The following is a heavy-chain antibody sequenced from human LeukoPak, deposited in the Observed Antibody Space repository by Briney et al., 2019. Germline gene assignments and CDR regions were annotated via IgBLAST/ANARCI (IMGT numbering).Heavy chain of an antibody. Sequence: SETLSLTCTVSGVSISSYYWSWIRQPPGKGLEWIGYIYYSGSTNYNPSLKSRVTISVDTSKNQFSLKLSSVTAADTAVYYCARVGRHSYHHDYWGQGTLVTVSS. CDR3: ARVGRHSYHHDY. D-gene: IGHD5-18*01. J-gene: IGHJ4*02. CDR2: IYYSGST. V-gene: IGHV4-59*01. CDR1: GVSISSYY.